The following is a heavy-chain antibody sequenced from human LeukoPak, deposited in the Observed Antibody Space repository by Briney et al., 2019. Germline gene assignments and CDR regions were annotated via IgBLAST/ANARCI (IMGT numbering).Heavy chain of an antibody. CDR1: GGSFSGYY. V-gene: IGHV4-34*01. CDR2: INHSGST. Sequence: SETLSLTCAVYGGSFSGYYWSWIRQPPGKGLEWIGEINHSGSTNYNPSLKSRVTISVDTSKDQFSLKLSSVTAADTAVYYCARHIGLRCFDWLNLNNWFDPWGQGTLVTVSS. CDR3: ARHIGLRCFDWLNLNNWFDP. J-gene: IGHJ5*02. D-gene: IGHD3-9*01.